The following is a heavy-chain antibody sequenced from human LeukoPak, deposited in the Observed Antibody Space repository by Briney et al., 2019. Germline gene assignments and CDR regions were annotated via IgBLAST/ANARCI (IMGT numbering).Heavy chain of an antibody. J-gene: IGHJ4*02. CDR3: SRDGGFWSAYPLDY. Sequence: PGGSLRLSCAASGFTFSSYAMSWVRQAPGKGLEWVSVIYGGGNIYYADSVKGRFTISRDNSKNTLYLQMNSLRAEDTAVYYCSRDGGFWSAYPLDYWGQGTLVTVSA. CDR2: IYGGGNI. V-gene: IGHV3-66*01. D-gene: IGHD3-3*01. CDR1: GFTFSSYA.